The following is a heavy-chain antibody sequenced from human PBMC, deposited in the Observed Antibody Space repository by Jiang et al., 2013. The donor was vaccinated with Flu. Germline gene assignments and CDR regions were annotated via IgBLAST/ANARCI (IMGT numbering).Heavy chain of an antibody. J-gene: IGHJ4*02. CDR1: GGSISSYY. CDR2: IYYSGST. Sequence: LVKPSETLSLTCTVSGGSISSYYWSWIRQPPGKGLGWIGYIYYSGSTNYNPSLKSRVTISVDTSKNQFSLKLSSVTAADTAVYYCARYSSGWYDFDYWGQGTLVTVSS. D-gene: IGHD6-19*01. CDR3: ARYSSGWYDFDY. V-gene: IGHV4-59*08.